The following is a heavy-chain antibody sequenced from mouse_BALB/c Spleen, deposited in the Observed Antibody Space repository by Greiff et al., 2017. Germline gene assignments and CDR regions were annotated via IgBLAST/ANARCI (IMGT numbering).Heavy chain of an antibody. V-gene: IGHV5-6-5*01. D-gene: IGHD2-3*01. CDR2: ISSGGST. CDR3: ARDGYYRAMDY. Sequence: GQVVESGGGLVKPGGSLKLSCAASGFTFSSYAMSWVRQTPEKRLEWVASISSGGSTYYPDSVKGRFTISRDNARNILYLQMSSLRSEDTAMYYCARDGYYRAMDYWGQGTSVTVSS. CDR1: GFTFSSYA. J-gene: IGHJ4*01.